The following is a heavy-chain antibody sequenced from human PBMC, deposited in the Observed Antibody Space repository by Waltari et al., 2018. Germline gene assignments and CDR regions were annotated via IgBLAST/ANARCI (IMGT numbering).Heavy chain of an antibody. CDR3: AQRRGGEHPYWYFDL. V-gene: IGHV4-30-4*08. CDR2: IYYSGST. Sequence: QVQLQESGPGLVKPSQTLSLTCTVSGGSISSGDYYWSWIRPPPGKGLEWIGYIYYSGSTYYNPSLKSRVTISVDTSKNQFSLKLSSVTAADTAVYYCAQRRGGEHPYWYFDLWGRGTLVTVSS. CDR1: GGSISSGDYY. D-gene: IGHD3-16*01. J-gene: IGHJ2*01.